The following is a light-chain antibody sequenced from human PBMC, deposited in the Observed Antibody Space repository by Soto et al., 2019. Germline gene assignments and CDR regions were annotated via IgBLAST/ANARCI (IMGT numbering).Light chain of an antibody. Sequence: DIQMTQSPSSLSASVGDRVTISCRASQTITTYLNWYEQKPGKAPKLLIYAASSLHSGVPSRFSGSGSGTDFTLTISSLQPEVFAAYYCQQTYSALWTFGQGTKLEIK. CDR1: QTITTY. CDR2: AAS. CDR3: QQTYSALWT. J-gene: IGKJ1*01. V-gene: IGKV1-39*01.